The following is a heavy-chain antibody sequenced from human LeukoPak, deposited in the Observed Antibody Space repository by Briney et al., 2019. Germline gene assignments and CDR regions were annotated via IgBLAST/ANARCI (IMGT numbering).Heavy chain of an antibody. CDR3: ARDPGLMRAAACGDY. CDR1: GFTFSSYC. J-gene: IGHJ4*02. CDR2: ISSSSNTI. V-gene: IGHV3-48*01. Sequence: GGSLRLSCAASGFTFSSYCMSWVRQAPGKGLEWVSYISSSSNTIYYADSVKGRFTISRDNAKNSLYLQVSSLRAEDTAVYYCARDPGLMRAAACGDYWGQGTLVIVSS. D-gene: IGHD6-13*01.